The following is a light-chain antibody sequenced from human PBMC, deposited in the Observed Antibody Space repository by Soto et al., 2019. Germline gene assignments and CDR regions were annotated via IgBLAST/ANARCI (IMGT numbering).Light chain of an antibody. Sequence: EIVMTPSPATLSVSPGEIFTLSCRASQSVGSNLAWYQQKPGLAPRVLIYDASTRATVIPARFSGSGSGTEFTLTISSLQSEDFAVYYCQQYDNWPLTFGGGTKVDIK. J-gene: IGKJ4*01. CDR3: QQYDNWPLT. CDR1: QSVGSN. V-gene: IGKV3-15*01. CDR2: DAS.